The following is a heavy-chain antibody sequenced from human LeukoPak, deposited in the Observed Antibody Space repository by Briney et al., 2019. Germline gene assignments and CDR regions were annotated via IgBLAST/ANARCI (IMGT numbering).Heavy chain of an antibody. Sequence: ASVKVSCKASGYTFTGYYMHWVRQAPGQGLEWMGWINPNSGGTSYAQKFQGRVTMTRDTSISTAYMELSRLRSDDTAVYYCASLQLHTDSSFDYWGQGTLVTVSS. V-gene: IGHV1-2*02. CDR2: INPNSGGT. J-gene: IGHJ4*02. CDR3: ASLQLHTDSSFDY. CDR1: GYTFTGYY. D-gene: IGHD2-15*01.